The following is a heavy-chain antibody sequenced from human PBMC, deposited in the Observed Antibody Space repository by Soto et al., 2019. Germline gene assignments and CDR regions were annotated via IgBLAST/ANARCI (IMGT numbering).Heavy chain of an antibody. CDR3: ASFGLLYYYGMDV. V-gene: IGHV4-39*01. Sequence: SETLSLTCTVSGGSISSGSYYWGWIRQHPGKGLEWIGSIYYSGSTYYNPSLKSRVTISVDTSKNQFSLKLSSVTAADTAVYYCASFGLLYYYGMDVWGQGTTVTVSS. J-gene: IGHJ6*02. D-gene: IGHD3-10*01. CDR1: GGSISSGSYY. CDR2: IYYSGST.